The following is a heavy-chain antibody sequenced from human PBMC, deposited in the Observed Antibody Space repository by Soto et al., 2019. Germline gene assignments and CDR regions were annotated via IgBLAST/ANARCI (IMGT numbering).Heavy chain of an antibody. J-gene: IGHJ4*02. D-gene: IGHD5-18*01. CDR3: AISVDTAMVREDY. CDR2: IIPILGTA. V-gene: IGHV1-69*01. CDR1: GGTFSSYA. Sequence: QVQLVQSGAEVKKPGSSVKVSCKASGGTFSSYAISWVRQAPGQGLEWMGGIIPILGTANYAHKFQGRVTITGDESTRTAYMGLSSLRSEDTAVYYCAISVDTAMVREDYWGQGTLVTVSS.